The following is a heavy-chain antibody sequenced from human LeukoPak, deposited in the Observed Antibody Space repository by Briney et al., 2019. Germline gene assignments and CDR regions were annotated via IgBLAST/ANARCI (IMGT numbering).Heavy chain of an antibody. J-gene: IGHJ5*02. CDR3: ARTREYSSTWFFPPFDP. V-gene: IGHV1-2*02. CDR2: INPNSGRT. D-gene: IGHD6-13*01. Sequence: ASVKVSCKASGYTFTGYYMNWVRQAPGQGLEWMGWINPNSGRTNYAHNFQGRVTLTRDPSISTAYMELTGLRSNDTGVYYCARTREYSSTWFFPPFDPWGQGTLVTVSS. CDR1: GYTFTGYY.